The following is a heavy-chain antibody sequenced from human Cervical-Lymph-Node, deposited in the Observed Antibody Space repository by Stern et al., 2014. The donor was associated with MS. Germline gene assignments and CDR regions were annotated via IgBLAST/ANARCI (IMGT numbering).Heavy chain of an antibody. CDR3: ARDRLTGGAFDY. CDR1: GYTFTSYY. Sequence: VQLVESGAEVKKPGASVKVSCKASGYTFTSYYMHWVRQAPGQGLEWMGRINPSGGSTSYAQKFQGRVTMTRDTSTSTVYMELSSLRSEDTAVYYCARDRLTGGAFDYWGQGTLVTVSS. CDR2: INPSGGST. V-gene: IGHV1-46*01. D-gene: IGHD2-21*01. J-gene: IGHJ4*02.